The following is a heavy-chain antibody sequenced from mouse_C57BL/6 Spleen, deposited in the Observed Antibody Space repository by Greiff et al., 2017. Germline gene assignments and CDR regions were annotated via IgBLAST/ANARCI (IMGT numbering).Heavy chain of an antibody. V-gene: IGHV5-15*01. CDR1: GFTFSDYG. D-gene: IGHD1-1*01. CDR3: ARLTTVPDYAMDD. J-gene: IGHJ4*01. CDR2: ISNLAYSI. Sequence: EVKLMESGGGLVQPGGSLKLSCAASGFTFSDYGMAWVRQAPRKGPEWVAFISNLAYSIYYADTVTGRFTISRENAKNTLYLEMSSLRSEDTAMYYCARLTTVPDYAMDDWGQGTSVTVSS.